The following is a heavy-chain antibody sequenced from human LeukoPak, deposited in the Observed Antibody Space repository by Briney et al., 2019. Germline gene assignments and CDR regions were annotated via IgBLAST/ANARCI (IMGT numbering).Heavy chain of an antibody. CDR3: ARDALNYYGSGRDY. CDR1: GFTFSSYG. CDR2: IWYDGSNK. V-gene: IGHV3-33*01. D-gene: IGHD3-10*01. J-gene: IGHJ4*02. Sequence: QPGGSLRLSCAASGFTFSSYGMHWVRQAPGKGLEWVAVIWYDGSNKYYADSVKGRFTISRDNSKNTLYLQMNSLRAEDTAVYYCARDALNYYGSGRDYWGQGTLVTVSS.